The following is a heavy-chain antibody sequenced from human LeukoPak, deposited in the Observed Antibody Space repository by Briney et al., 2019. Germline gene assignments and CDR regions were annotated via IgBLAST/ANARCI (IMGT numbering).Heavy chain of an antibody. CDR1: GFTFSNTW. CDR2: IKSKTDGGTT. Sequence: GGSLRLSCAASGFTFSNTWMNWVRQAPGKGLEWVGRIKSKTDGGTTDYAAPVKGRFTISRDDSKNTLYLQMNSLKTEDTAVYYCTTQGEWSYYYYGMDVWGQGTTVTVSS. J-gene: IGHJ6*02. D-gene: IGHD3-16*01. V-gene: IGHV3-15*07. CDR3: TTQGEWSYYYYGMDV.